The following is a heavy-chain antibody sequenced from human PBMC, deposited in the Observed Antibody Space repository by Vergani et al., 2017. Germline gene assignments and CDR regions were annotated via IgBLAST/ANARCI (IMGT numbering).Heavy chain of an antibody. CDR1: GGTFSSYA. J-gene: IGHJ4*02. Sequence: QVQLVQSGAEVKKPGSSVKVSCKASGGTFSSYAISWVRQAPGQGLEWMGIINPSGGSTSYAQKFQGRVTMTRDTSTSTVYMELSSLRSEDTAVYYCARAGIAVAGTNWGQGTLVTVSS. CDR2: INPSGGST. CDR3: ARAGIAVAGTN. D-gene: IGHD6-19*01. V-gene: IGHV1-46*01.